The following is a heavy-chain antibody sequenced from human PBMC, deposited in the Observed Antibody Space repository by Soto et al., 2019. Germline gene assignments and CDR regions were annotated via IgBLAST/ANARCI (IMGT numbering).Heavy chain of an antibody. D-gene: IGHD1-1*01. CDR3: GRGGARFSEHTMDV. Sequence: QVQLVQSGAEVKKPGASVKVSCKASGYTFTSYDINWVRQATGQGLEWMGWMNPNSGNTGYVQKFQGRGTMTRNTSIRTAYRELSSLRSEDTAVYYCGRGGARFSEHTMDVWGQGTTVTVSS. CDR2: MNPNSGNT. V-gene: IGHV1-8*01. CDR1: GYTFTSYD. J-gene: IGHJ6*02.